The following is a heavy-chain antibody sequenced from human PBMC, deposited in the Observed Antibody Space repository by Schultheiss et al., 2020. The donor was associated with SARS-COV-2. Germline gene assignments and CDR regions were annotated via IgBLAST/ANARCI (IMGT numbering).Heavy chain of an antibody. D-gene: IGHD4-23*01. J-gene: IGHJ4*02. CDR3: GRSRTPVPLY. CDR1: GGSISSYY. CDR2: IYTSGST. V-gene: IGHV4-4*08. Sequence: SETLSLTCTVSGGSISSYYWSWIRQPPGKGLEWIGRIYTSGSTNYNPSLKSRVTISVDTSKNQFSLKLSSVTAADTAVYYCGRSRTPVPLYWGQGTLVTVSS.